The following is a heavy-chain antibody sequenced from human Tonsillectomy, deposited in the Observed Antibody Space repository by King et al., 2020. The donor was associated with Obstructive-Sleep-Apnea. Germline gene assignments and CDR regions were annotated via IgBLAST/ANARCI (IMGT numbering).Heavy chain of an antibody. J-gene: IGHJ4*02. CDR2: ISSSSSYT. D-gene: IGHD2-15*01. V-gene: IGHV3-11*06. CDR1: GFTFSDYY. CDR3: ARDTEGYCSGGSCYGDLDY. Sequence: VQLVESGGGLVKPGGSLRLSCAASGFTFSDYYMSWIRQAPGKGLEWGSYISSSSSYTNYGDSVKGRFTISRDNAKNSLYLQMNSLRAEDTAVYYCARDTEGYCSGGSCYGDLDYWGQGTLVTVSS.